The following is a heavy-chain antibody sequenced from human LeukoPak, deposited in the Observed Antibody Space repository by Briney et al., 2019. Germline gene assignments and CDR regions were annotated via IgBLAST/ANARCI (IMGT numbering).Heavy chain of an antibody. CDR1: GYTFTSYG. Sequence: ASVKVSCKASGYTFTSYGISWVRQAPGQGLEWMGWISAYNGNTNYAQKLQGRVTMTTDTSTSTAYMELRSLRSDDTAVYYCARHFRWGVLRYFDWSTPPIDYWGQGTLVTVSS. CDR2: ISAYNGNT. D-gene: IGHD3-9*01. V-gene: IGHV1-18*01. J-gene: IGHJ4*02. CDR3: ARHFRWGVLRYFDWSTPPIDY.